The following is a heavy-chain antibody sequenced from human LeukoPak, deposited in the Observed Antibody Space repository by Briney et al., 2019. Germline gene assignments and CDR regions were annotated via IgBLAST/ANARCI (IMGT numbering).Heavy chain of an antibody. CDR2: IYYSGST. Sequence: SQTLSLTCTVSGGSISSSGYYWGWIRQPPGKGLEWIGSIYYSGSTYYNPSLKSRVTISVDTSKNQFSLKLSSVTAADTAVYYCARAATGVGAIIINWFDPWGQGTLVTVSS. CDR1: GGSISSSGYY. D-gene: IGHD1-26*01. V-gene: IGHV4-39*07. CDR3: ARAATGVGAIIINWFDP. J-gene: IGHJ5*02.